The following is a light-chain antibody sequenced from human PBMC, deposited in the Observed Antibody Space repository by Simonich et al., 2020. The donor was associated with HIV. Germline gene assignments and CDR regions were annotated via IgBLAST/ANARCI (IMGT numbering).Light chain of an antibody. CDR3: QQYYSTPFT. CDR1: QTILYNNQYY. CDR2: WAS. Sequence: DIVMTQSPDSLAVSLGERATINCKSSQTILYNNQYYLAWYQQKPGQPPKLLIYWASTRESGVPDRFSGSGSGADFTLTISSLQAEDVAVYYCQQYYSTPFTFGPGTKVEIK. V-gene: IGKV4-1*01. J-gene: IGKJ3*01.